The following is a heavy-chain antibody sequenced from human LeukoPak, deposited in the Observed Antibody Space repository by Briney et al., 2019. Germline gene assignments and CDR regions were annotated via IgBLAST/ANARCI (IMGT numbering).Heavy chain of an antibody. D-gene: IGHD3-9*01. CDR1: GFTFSSYA. Sequence: GGSLRLSCAASGFTFSSYAMSWVRQAPGKGLEWVSAISGSGGSTYYADSVKGRFTISRDNSKNTLYLQMNSLRAEDTAVYYCAKDEPPYFGWLFNGWVYWGQGTLVTVSS. J-gene: IGHJ4*02. CDR2: ISGSGGST. V-gene: IGHV3-23*01. CDR3: AKDEPPYFGWLFNGWVY.